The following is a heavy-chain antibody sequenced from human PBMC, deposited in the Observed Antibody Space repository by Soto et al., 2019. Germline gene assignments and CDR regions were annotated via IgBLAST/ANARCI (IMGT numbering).Heavy chain of an antibody. CDR3: AKVGVLRTNFRWFDL. J-gene: IGHJ5*02. V-gene: IGHV3-21*01. Sequence: GGSLRLSCAASGFSFQTYTMEWLRQPPGKGLEWVSSITISGNYIYYADSVKGRFTISRDNGRNSVYLQMNSLRAEDTAVYYCAKVGVLRTNFRWFDLWGQGTLVTVSS. CDR2: ITISGNYI. CDR1: GFSFQTYT. D-gene: IGHD2-8*01.